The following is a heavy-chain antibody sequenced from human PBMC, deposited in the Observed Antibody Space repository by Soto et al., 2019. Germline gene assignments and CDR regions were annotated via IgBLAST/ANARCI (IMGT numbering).Heavy chain of an antibody. CDR1: GGSYSGYC. CDR3: ARLIYDFWSGYPRGAFDI. J-gene: IGHJ3*02. CDR2: INHSGST. V-gene: IGHV4-34*01. Sequence: PSETMSLTCAVYGGSYSGYCWSWIRQPPGKGLEWIGEINHSGSTNYNPSLRSRVTISVDTFKNQCSLKLSSVTAADTAVSYCARLIYDFWSGYPRGAFDIWGQGTMVTVSS. D-gene: IGHD3-3*01.